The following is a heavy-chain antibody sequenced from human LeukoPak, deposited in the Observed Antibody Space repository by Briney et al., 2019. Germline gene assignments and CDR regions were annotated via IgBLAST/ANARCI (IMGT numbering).Heavy chain of an antibody. V-gene: IGHV4-4*07. J-gene: IGHJ5*02. CDR3: ARDLQRLGFDP. CDR2: MYTSGST. CDR1: GGSISSYY. Sequence: PSETLSLTCTVSGGSISSYYWSWIRQPAGKELEWIGRMYTSGSTNYNPSLKSRVTMSVDTSKNQFSLKLSSVTAADTAVYYCARDLQRLGFDPWGQGTLVTVSS. D-gene: IGHD3-3*01.